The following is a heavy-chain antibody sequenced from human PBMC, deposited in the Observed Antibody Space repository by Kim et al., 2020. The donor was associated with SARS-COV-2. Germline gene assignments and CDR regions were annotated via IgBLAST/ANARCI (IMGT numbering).Heavy chain of an antibody. CDR2: LGDSGRDT. Sequence: GGSLRLSCAASRFTFSSYAMSWVRQAPGKGLEWVSTLGDSGRDTYYADSVKGRFTISRDNSKNTLYLQMNSLRAEDTAIYYCATYIRGGGPFDYWGQGVLVTVSS. CDR3: ATYIRGGGPFDY. J-gene: IGHJ4*02. CDR1: RFTFSSYA. D-gene: IGHD3-16*01. V-gene: IGHV3-23*01.